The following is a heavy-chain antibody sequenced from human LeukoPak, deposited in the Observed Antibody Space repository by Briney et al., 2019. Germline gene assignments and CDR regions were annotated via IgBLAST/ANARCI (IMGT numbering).Heavy chain of an antibody. Sequence: GGSLRLSCSTSGFTFSNFVMQWVRQAPGKGLEWVANIKQDGSEKYCVDSVKGRFTISRDNAKNSLYLQMNSLRAEDTAVYYCVKGLDYSSSQMDSWGQGTLVTVSS. CDR2: IKQDGSEK. J-gene: IGHJ4*02. V-gene: IGHV3-7*01. D-gene: IGHD6-6*01. CDR3: VKGLDYSSSQMDS. CDR1: GFTFSNFV.